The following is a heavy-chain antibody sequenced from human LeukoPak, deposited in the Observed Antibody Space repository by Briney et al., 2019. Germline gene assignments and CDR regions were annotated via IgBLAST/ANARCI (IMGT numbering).Heavy chain of an antibody. Sequence: ASVKVSCKVSGYTLTELSMHWVRQAPGKGLEWMGGFDPEDGETIYAQKFQGRVTMTEDTSTDTAYMELSSLRSEDTAVYYCATDSTSSSWYRDWFDPWGQGTLVTVSS. CDR1: GYTLTELS. CDR3: ATDSTSSSWYRDWFDP. V-gene: IGHV1-24*01. D-gene: IGHD6-13*01. J-gene: IGHJ5*02. CDR2: FDPEDGET.